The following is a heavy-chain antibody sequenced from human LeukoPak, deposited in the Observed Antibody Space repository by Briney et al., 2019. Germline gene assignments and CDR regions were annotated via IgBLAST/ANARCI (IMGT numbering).Heavy chain of an antibody. Sequence: ASVKVSCKASGYTFTSYYMHWVRQAPGQGLEWMGIINPSGGSTSYAQKFQGRVTMTRDTSTSTVYMELSSLRSEDTAVYYCARDRNDAVVVPAAKGDAFDIWGQGTMVTVSS. D-gene: IGHD2-2*01. J-gene: IGHJ3*02. CDR3: ARDRNDAVVVPAAKGDAFDI. CDR2: INPSGGST. V-gene: IGHV1-46*01. CDR1: GYTFTSYY.